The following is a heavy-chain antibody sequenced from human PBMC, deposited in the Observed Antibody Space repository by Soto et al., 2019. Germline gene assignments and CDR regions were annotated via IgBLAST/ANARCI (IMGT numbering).Heavy chain of an antibody. CDR3: TRDRQLVQDWFDP. CDR2: ISSGGEYR. J-gene: IGHJ5*02. D-gene: IGHD6-13*01. Sequence: AGSLRLSCTASGFTFSIYNMNWVRQAPGKGLEWVSFISSGGEYRFYADSVKGRFNISRDNAKNSVYLHLNSLTAADTAVYYCTRDRQLVQDWFDPWGQGTRVTVSA. CDR1: GFTFSIYN. V-gene: IGHV3-21*01.